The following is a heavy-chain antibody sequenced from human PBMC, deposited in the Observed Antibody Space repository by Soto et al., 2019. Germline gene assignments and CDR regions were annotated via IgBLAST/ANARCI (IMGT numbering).Heavy chain of an antibody. D-gene: IGHD3-9*01. V-gene: IGHV1-46*03. CDR2: INPSGGST. Sequence: ASVAVSCKASGDTFTSYYMPSVRQAPGQGLEWMGIINPSGGSTSYAQKFQGRVTMTRDTSTSTVYMELSSLRSEDTAVYYCARDSLNHYDILTGDNDYWGQGTLVTVSS. J-gene: IGHJ4*02. CDR3: ARDSLNHYDILTGDNDY. CDR1: GDTFTSYY.